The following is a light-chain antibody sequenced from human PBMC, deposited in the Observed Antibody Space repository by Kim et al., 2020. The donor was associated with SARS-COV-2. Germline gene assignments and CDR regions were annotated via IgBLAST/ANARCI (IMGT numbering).Light chain of an antibody. CDR1: SNDIGDYNY. Sequence: QSALTQPPSASGSPGQSITISCTGTSNDIGDYNYVSWYQQHPGQAPKLMIYEVTYRPSGVPHRFSGSKSANAASLTITGLQAEDEADYYCSSYPSSSTLVFGGGTQLTVL. CDR3: SSYPSSSTLV. J-gene: IGLJ3*02. CDR2: EVT. V-gene: IGLV2-14*01.